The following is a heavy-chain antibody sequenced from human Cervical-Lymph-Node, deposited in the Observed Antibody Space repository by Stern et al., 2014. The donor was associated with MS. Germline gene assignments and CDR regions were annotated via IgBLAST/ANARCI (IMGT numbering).Heavy chain of an antibody. CDR1: GFTFSSYG. D-gene: IGHD3-22*01. CDR3: ARDGSDSSGYYPFDY. V-gene: IGHV3-33*01. Sequence: VQLEESGGGVVQPGRSLRLSCAASGFTFSSYGMHWVRQAPGKGLEWVAVIWYDGSNKYYADSVKGRFTISRDNSKNTLYLQMNSLRAEDTAVYYCARDGSDSSGYYPFDYWGQGTLVTVSS. J-gene: IGHJ4*02. CDR2: IWYDGSNK.